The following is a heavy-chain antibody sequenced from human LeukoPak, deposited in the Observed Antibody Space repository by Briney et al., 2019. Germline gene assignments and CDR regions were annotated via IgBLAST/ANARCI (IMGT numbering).Heavy chain of an antibody. CDR2: IYYSGST. D-gene: IGHD3-3*01. Sequence: SETLSLTCTVSGGSINTYYWSWIRQPPGKGLEWIGYIYYSGSTKYNPSPKSRVTISVDTSKNQFSLKLNSVTTADTAVYYCARAPYYDIWSGYSDNYFDPWGQGTLVTVSS. J-gene: IGHJ5*02. CDR1: GGSINTYY. CDR3: ARAPYYDIWSGYSDNYFDP. V-gene: IGHV4-59*01.